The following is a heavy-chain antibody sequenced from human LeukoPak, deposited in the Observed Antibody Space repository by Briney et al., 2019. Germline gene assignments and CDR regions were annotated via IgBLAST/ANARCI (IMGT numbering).Heavy chain of an antibody. V-gene: IGHV3-23*01. CDR1: GFTFSSYA. J-gene: IGHJ4*02. CDR3: AKSDSGWYGETFDY. CDR2: ISGCGGST. D-gene: IGHD6-19*01. Sequence: GGSLRLSCAASGFTFSSYAMSWDRQAPGKGLEWVSAISGCGGSTYYADSVKGRFTISRDNSKNTLYLQMNSLRAEDTAVYYCAKSDSGWYGETFDYWGQGTLVTVPS.